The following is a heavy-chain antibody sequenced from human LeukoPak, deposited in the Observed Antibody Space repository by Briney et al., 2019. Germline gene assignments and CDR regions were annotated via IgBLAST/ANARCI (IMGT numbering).Heavy chain of an antibody. Sequence: SETLSLTCAVYGGSFSGYYWSWIRQPPGKGLEWIEEINHSGSTNYNPSLKSRVTISVDTSKNQFSLKLSSVTAADTAVYYCASSLTGDAFDIWGQGTMVTVSS. CDR2: INHSGST. CDR1: GGSFSGYY. D-gene: IGHD7-27*01. CDR3: ASSLTGDAFDI. V-gene: IGHV4-34*01. J-gene: IGHJ3*02.